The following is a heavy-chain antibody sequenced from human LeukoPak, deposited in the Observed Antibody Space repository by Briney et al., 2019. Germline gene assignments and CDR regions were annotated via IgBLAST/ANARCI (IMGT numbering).Heavy chain of an antibody. CDR3: ARTVVTATIDGFQI. Sequence: SETLSLTCTVSGGSISSSSYYWVWIRQPPGKELEWIGSINYSGNTYYNPSLRSRVTISVDPSKSQFSLRLTSVTAADTAVYYCARTVVTATIDGFQIWGQGTMVTVSS. J-gene: IGHJ3*02. CDR1: GGSISSSSYY. D-gene: IGHD2-21*02. CDR2: INYSGNT. V-gene: IGHV4-39*01.